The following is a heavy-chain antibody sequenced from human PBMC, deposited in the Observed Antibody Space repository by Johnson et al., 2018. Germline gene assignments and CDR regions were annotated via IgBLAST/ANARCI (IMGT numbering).Heavy chain of an antibody. CDR3: ASPQAPGSGAAFAI. Sequence: VQLVESGAEVKKPRESLKISCKGSGYSFTSYWNGWVRQMPGKGLEWMGIIYPGDSDTRYSPSFPGQVTISADKSISTACRQWRRPKASDTAMDYCASPQAPGSGAAFAIWGQGTMVTVAA. V-gene: IGHV5-51*03. CDR1: GYSFTSYW. CDR2: IYPGDSDT. J-gene: IGHJ3*02. D-gene: IGHD1-14*01.